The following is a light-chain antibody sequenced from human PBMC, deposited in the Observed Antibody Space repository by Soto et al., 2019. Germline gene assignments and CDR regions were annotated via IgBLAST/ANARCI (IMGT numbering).Light chain of an antibody. CDR3: VLYMGSGISV. J-gene: IGLJ3*02. CDR1: SGSVSTSYY. V-gene: IGLV8-61*01. Sequence: QTVVTQEPSFSVSPGGTVTLTCGLSSGSVSTSYYPSWYQQTPGQAPRTLIYSTNTRSSGVPDRFSGSILGNKAALTITGAQADGESDYYCVLYMGSGISVFGGGTKLTVL. CDR2: STN.